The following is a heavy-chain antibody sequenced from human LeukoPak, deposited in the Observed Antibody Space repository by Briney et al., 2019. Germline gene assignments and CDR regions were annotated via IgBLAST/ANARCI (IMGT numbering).Heavy chain of an antibody. CDR2: IYPGDSDT. CDR1: GYSFTSYW. Sequence: GESLKISCKGSGYSFTSYWIGWVRQMPGKGLEWMGIIYPGDSDTRYSPSFQGQVTISADKSISTAYLQWSSLKASDTAMYYCARVRTTYYYGSGSYYRPLFDYWGQGTLVTVSS. J-gene: IGHJ4*02. D-gene: IGHD3-10*01. V-gene: IGHV5-51*01. CDR3: ARVRTTYYYGSGSYYRPLFDY.